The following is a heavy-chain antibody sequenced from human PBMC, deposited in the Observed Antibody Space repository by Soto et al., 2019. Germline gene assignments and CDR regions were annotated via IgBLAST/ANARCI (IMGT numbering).Heavy chain of an antibody. CDR3: ARLGGYSYGHAVVVY. CDR1: GGSISSSSYY. J-gene: IGHJ4*02. V-gene: IGHV4-39*01. D-gene: IGHD5-18*01. Sequence: PSETLSLTCTVSGGSISSSSYYWGWIRQPPGKGLEWIGSIYYSGSTYYNPSLKSRVTISVDTSKNQFSLKLSSVTAADTAVYYCARLGGYSYGHAVVVYRGQGTLVTVSS. CDR2: IYYSGST.